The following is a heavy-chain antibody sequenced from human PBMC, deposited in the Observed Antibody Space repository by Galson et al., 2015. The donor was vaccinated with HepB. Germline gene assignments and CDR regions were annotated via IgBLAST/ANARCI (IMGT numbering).Heavy chain of an antibody. CDR2: FDPEDGEV. D-gene: IGHD3-22*01. CDR3: TSPANYDTSGHYYFDY. CDR1: GYSFSEVS. Sequence: SVKVSCKVSGYSFSEVSMHWVRQAPGEGLEWLGGFDPEDGEVIYAQRFEGRVTMTEDSSKDTAYMELSSLRSEDTAIYYCTSPANYDTSGHYYFDYWGQGTLVTVSS. V-gene: IGHV1-24*01. J-gene: IGHJ4*02.